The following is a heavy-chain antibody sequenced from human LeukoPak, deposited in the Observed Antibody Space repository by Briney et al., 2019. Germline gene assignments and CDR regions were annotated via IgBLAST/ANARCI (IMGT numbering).Heavy chain of an antibody. CDR3: AKGGAARFDY. D-gene: IGHD5-18*01. CDR2: ISGGGST. V-gene: IGHV3-23*01. Sequence: GGSLRLSCAASGFTFSSHAMSWVRQAPGKGLEWVSAISGGGSTNYAGSVKGRFTISRDNSKNTLYLQMNSLRAEDTAIYYCAKGGAARFDYWGQGTLVTVSS. J-gene: IGHJ4*02. CDR1: GFTFSSHA.